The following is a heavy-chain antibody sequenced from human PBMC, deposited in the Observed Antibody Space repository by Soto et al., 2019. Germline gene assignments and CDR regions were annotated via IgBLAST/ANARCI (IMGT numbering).Heavy chain of an antibody. CDR1: GGSMDSHY. CDR2: VYYTGSA. Sequence: PSETVSLTCTVSGGSMDSHYWSWIRHPPGKGLEWIGYVYYTGSAKYNPSLESRVTMSVDTSKNQFSLNLNSVSAADTAVYYCARLGRHCTETTCYGRWFAPWGRGTLVT. CDR3: ARLGRHCTETTCYGRWFAP. J-gene: IGHJ5*02. V-gene: IGHV4-59*11. D-gene: IGHD2-2*01.